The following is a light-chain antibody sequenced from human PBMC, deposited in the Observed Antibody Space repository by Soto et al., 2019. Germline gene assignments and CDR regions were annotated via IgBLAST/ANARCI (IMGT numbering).Light chain of an antibody. V-gene: IGKV1-5*03. CDR2: KAS. CDR1: QTISSW. CDR3: QQYNSHPWT. Sequence: IQMTQSPSTLSGSVGDRVTITCRASQTISSWLAWYQQKPGKAPKLLIYKASTLKSGVPSRFSGSGSGTEFTLTISSLQPDDFGTYYCQQYNSHPWTFGQGTKVDI. J-gene: IGKJ1*01.